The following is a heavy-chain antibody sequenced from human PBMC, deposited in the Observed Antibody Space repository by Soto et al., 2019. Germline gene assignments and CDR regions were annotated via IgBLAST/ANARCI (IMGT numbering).Heavy chain of an antibody. CDR2: INPNSGNT. J-gene: IGHJ4*02. D-gene: IGHD6-13*01. CDR3: ARDLAAGDH. V-gene: IGHV1-8*01. Sequence: ASVKVSCKASGYTFTSYDINWVRQATGQGLEWLGIINPNSGNTDYAQDFQGRVTMTMDTSTTTVYMELSGLRAEDTAIFYCARDLAAGDHWGQGTLVTVSS. CDR1: GYTFTSYD.